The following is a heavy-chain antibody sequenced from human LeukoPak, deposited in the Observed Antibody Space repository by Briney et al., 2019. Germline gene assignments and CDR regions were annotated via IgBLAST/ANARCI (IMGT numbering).Heavy chain of an antibody. CDR2: ITSNGGTT. D-gene: IGHD4-23*01. CDR1: GFTFSSYG. V-gene: IGHV3-64*01. J-gene: IGHJ4*02. CDR3: ARGIRWASDY. Sequence: GGSLRFSCAASGFTFSSYGMVWVHQAPGKGLEYVSGITSNGGTTYYGNSVKGRFTISRDNSKDTLYLQMGSLRSEDMAVYYCARGIRWASDYWGQGTLVTVAS.